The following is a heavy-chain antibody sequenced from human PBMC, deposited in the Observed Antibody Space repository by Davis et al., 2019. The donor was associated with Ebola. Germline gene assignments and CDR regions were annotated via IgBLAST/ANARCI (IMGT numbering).Heavy chain of an antibody. CDR1: GFTFSNYW. J-gene: IGHJ4*02. CDR2: IKEDGSVK. V-gene: IGHV3-7*03. Sequence: LSLTCAASGFTFSNYWMAWGRQAPGKGLEWVAHIKEDGSVKDYVDSVKGRFTISRDNAKKSVYLQMNSLRVEDTAVYYCVRDGWGSLFDYWGQGTLVTVSS. CDR3: VRDGWGSLFDY. D-gene: IGHD6-19*01.